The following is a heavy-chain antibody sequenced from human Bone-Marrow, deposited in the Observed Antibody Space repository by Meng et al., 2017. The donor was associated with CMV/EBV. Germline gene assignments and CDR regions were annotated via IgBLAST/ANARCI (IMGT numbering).Heavy chain of an antibody. D-gene: IGHD2-15*01. CDR3: ARGCSGGSCYSYYYGMDV. J-gene: IGHJ6*01. CDR1: GHTFITYY. Sequence: SVKVSCKASGHTFITYYIHWVRQAPGQGLEWMGGIIPIFGTANYAQKFQGRVTITTDESTSTAYMELSSLRSEDTAVYYCARGCSGGSCYSYYYGMDVWGQGTTVTGSS. V-gene: IGHV1-69*05. CDR2: IIPIFGTA.